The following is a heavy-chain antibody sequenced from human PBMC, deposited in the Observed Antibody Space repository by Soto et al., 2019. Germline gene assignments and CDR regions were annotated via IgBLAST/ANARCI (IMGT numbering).Heavy chain of an antibody. J-gene: IGHJ4*02. D-gene: IGHD5-18*01. CDR1: GYSFTNYW. V-gene: IGHV5-51*01. CDR2: IYPGDSDT. CDR3: ARQDYNYAYFDF. Sequence: GESLKISCKGSGYSFTNYWIGWVRQMPGKGLEWMGIIYPGDSDTRYSPSFQGQVIISVDQSISTAYLQWSSPQASDTAMYYCARQDYNYAYFDFWGQGTLVTVSS.